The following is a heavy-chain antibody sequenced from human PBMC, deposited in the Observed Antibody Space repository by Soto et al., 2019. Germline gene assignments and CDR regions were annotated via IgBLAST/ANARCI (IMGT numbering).Heavy chain of an antibody. CDR3: AASSYYDSPSFDP. D-gene: IGHD3-22*01. CDR1: GFTFTSCA. CDR2: IVVGSGNT. Sequence: ASVNVSCKSSGFTFTSCAVQWVRQARGQRLEWIGWIVVGSGNTNYAQKFQERVTITRDMSTSTAYMELSSLRSEDTAVYYCAASSYYDSPSFDPWGQGTLVTVSS. V-gene: IGHV1-58*01. J-gene: IGHJ5*02.